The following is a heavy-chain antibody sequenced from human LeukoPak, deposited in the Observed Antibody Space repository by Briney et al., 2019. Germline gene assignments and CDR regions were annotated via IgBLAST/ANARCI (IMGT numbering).Heavy chain of an antibody. D-gene: IGHD2-21*01. CDR1: GGSISSSSYY. CDR3: ARRTIVVEPRGVFDI. Sequence: SETLSLTCTVSGGSISSSSYYWGWIRQPPGKGPEWIGSIYYSGSTNYNPSLKSRVTISVDTTNNQFSLKMRSVTAADTAVYYCARRTIVVEPRGVFDIWGQGTMVTVSS. CDR2: IYYSGST. J-gene: IGHJ3*02. V-gene: IGHV4-39*07.